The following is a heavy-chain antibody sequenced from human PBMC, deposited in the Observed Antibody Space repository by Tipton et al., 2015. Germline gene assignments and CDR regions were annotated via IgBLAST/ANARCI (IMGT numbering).Heavy chain of an antibody. J-gene: IGHJ1*01. V-gene: IGHV4-59*01. CDR3: ARSPPGDYEYIEY. D-gene: IGHD3-16*01. CDR1: GGSISSYY. CDR2: ISHSGYT. Sequence: TLSLTCTVSGGSISSYYWSWIRQSPGKGLEWIGYISHSGYTNYNPSLKSRVTISFDTSHNRFSLELTSVTAADTAVYYCARSPPGDYEYIEYWGQGTLVTVSS.